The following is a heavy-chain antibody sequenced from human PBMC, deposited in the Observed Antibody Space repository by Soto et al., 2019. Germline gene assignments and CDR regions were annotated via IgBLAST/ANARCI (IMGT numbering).Heavy chain of an antibody. Sequence: SETLSLTCTVSGGSLSSYYWSWIRQPPGKGLEWIGYIYYSGSTNYNPSLKSRVTISVDTSKNQFSLKLSSVTAADTAVYYCARLIYDSNRFDPWGQGTLVTVSS. V-gene: IGHV4-59*08. CDR3: ARLIYDSNRFDP. J-gene: IGHJ5*02. CDR1: GGSLSSYY. CDR2: IYYSGST. D-gene: IGHD3-3*01.